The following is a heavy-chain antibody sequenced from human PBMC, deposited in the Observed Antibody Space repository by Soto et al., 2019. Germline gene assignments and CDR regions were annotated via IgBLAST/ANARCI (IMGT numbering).Heavy chain of an antibody. CDR3: AKGPYDFWTYYYMDV. Sequence: QVQLVESGGGVVQPGRSLRLSCAASGFTFSSYGMHWVRQAPGKGLEWVAVISYDGSNKYYADSVKGRFTISRDNSKNTLYLQMNSLRAEDTAVYYCAKGPYDFWTYYYMDVWGKGTTVTVSS. CDR2: ISYDGSNK. V-gene: IGHV3-30*18. J-gene: IGHJ6*03. D-gene: IGHD3-3*01. CDR1: GFTFSSYG.